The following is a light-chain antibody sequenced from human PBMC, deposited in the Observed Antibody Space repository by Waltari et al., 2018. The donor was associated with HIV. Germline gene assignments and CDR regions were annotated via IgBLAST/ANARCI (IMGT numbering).Light chain of an antibody. CDR1: SSDLGGYNY. CDR2: DVS. Sequence: QSALTQPRSVSGSPGQSVTISCPGTSSDLGGYNYVSWYQQHPGKAPKLMIYDVSKRPSGVPDRFSGSKSDNTASLTISGLQAEDEADYYCCSYAGSYTYVFGTGTKVTVL. V-gene: IGLV2-11*01. J-gene: IGLJ1*01. CDR3: CSYAGSYTYV.